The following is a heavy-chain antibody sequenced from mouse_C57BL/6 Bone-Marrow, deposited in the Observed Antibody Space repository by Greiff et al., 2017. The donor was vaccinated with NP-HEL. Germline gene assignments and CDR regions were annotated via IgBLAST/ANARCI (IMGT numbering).Heavy chain of an antibody. CDR1: GYAFSSSW. J-gene: IGHJ1*03. V-gene: IGHV1-82*01. CDR2: IYPGDGDT. D-gene: IGHD1-1*01. CDR3: AGGSGTLLYFDV. Sequence: VKLVESGPELVKPGASVKISCKASGYAFSSSWMNWVKQRPGKGLEWIGRIYPGDGDTNYNGKFKGKATLTADKSSSTAYMQLSSLTSEDSAVYFCAGGSGTLLYFDVWGTGTTVTVSS.